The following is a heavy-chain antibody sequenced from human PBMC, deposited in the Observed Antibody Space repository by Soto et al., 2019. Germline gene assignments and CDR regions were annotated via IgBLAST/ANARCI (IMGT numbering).Heavy chain of an antibody. Sequence: ASVKVSCKASGYTFTSYYMHWVRQAPGQGLEWMGIINPSGGSTSYAQKFQGRVTMTRDTSTSTVYMELGSLRSEDTAVYYCARAYYDYVWGSYPYDYWGQGTLVTVSS. V-gene: IGHV1-46*01. J-gene: IGHJ4*02. CDR2: INPSGGST. CDR3: ARAYYDYVWGSYPYDY. CDR1: GYTFTSYY. D-gene: IGHD3-16*02.